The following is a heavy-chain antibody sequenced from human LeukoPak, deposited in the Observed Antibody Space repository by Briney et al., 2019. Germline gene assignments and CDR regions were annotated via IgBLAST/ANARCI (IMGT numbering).Heavy chain of an antibody. CDR2: IHYSGST. J-gene: IGHJ4*02. CDR3: ARDLELERDRWNYFES. Sequence: SETLSLTCNFPGGSISSFYWSWIRQPPGKGMEWIGFIHYSGSTKYNPSLESRVTISVDTSKNQFSLKLTSVTAADTAVYYCARDLELERDRWNYFESWGQGTLVTVSS. CDR1: GGSISSFY. V-gene: IGHV4-59*01. D-gene: IGHD3-3*01.